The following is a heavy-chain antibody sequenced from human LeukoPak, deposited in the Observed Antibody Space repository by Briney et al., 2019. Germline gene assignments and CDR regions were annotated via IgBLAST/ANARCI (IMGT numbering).Heavy chain of an antibody. CDR1: GFIISGDY. D-gene: IGHD3-10*01. V-gene: IGHV3-74*01. CDR3: ARSFYYGSGRHGMDV. Sequence: GRSLRLSCAASGFIISGDYMHWVRQVPGKGLVLVSRINGDGSGADYADSVKGRFTISRDNAKNTLYLQMNSLRAEDTAVYYCARSFYYGSGRHGMDVWGQGTTVTVSS. J-gene: IGHJ6*02. CDR2: INGDGSGA.